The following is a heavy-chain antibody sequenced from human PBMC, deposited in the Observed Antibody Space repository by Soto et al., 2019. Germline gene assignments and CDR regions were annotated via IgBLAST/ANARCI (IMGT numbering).Heavy chain of an antibody. Sequence: SETLSLTCTVSGGSISSGDYYWSWIRQHPGKGLEWIGYIYYSGSTYYNTSLKSRVTISVDTSQNQFSLKLSSVTAADTAVYYCARDLSYNWFEPWGQGTLLTVSS. CDR2: IYYSGST. D-gene: IGHD3-16*02. V-gene: IGHV4-31*03. J-gene: IGHJ5*02. CDR1: GGSISSGDYY. CDR3: ARDLSYNWFEP.